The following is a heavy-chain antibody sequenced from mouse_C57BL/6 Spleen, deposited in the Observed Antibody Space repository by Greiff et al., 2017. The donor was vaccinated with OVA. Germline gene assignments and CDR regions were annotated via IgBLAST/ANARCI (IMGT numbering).Heavy chain of an antibody. Sequence: QVQLQQPGAELVRPGSSVKLSCKASGYTFTSYWMHWVKQRPIQGLEWIGNIDPSDSETHYNQKFKDKATLTVDKSSSTAYMQLRSLTSEDSAVYYCARSGYYGSTAWFAYWGQGTLVTVSA. D-gene: IGHD1-1*01. CDR2: IDPSDSET. V-gene: IGHV1-52*01. J-gene: IGHJ3*01. CDR1: GYTFTSYW. CDR3: ARSGYYGSTAWFAY.